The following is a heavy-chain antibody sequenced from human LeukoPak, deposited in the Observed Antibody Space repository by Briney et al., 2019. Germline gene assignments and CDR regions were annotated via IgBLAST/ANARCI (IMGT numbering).Heavy chain of an antibody. CDR3: ARGRASYYYFDY. Sequence: GGSLRLSCAASGFTFSSFWMHWVRQVPGKGLVWVSRINTDGSSTDYADSAKGRFTISRDSAKSTLFLQMSSLRAEDTAVYYCARGRASYYYFDYWGQGTLVTVSS. CDR1: GFTFSSFW. CDR2: INTDGSST. D-gene: IGHD1-26*01. J-gene: IGHJ4*02. V-gene: IGHV3-74*01.